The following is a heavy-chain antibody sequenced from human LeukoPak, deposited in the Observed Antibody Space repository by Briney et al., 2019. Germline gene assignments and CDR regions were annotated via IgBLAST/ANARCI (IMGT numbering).Heavy chain of an antibody. J-gene: IGHJ6*02. CDR1: GFTFSSYS. CDR3: ARVSCSSTSCYWPFYYYGVDV. V-gene: IGHV3-21*01. Sequence: PGGSLRLSCAASGFTFSSYSMNWVRQAPGKGLEWVSSISSSSSYIYYADSVKGRFTISRDNAKNSLYLQMNSLRAEDTAVYYCARVSCSSTSCYWPFYYYGVDVWGQGTTVTVSS. CDR2: ISSSSSYI. D-gene: IGHD2-2*01.